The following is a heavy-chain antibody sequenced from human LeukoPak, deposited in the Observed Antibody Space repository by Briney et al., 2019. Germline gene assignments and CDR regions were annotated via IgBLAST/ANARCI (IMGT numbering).Heavy chain of an antibody. D-gene: IGHD3-10*01. CDR2: ISSSSSYI. CDR1: GFTFSSYS. V-gene: IGHV3-21*01. J-gene: IGHJ4*02. CDR3: AREHSLYGSGSYHNY. Sequence: PGGSLRLSCAASGFTFSSYSMNWVRQAPGKGLEWVSSISSSSSYIYYADSVKGRFTISRDNAKNSLYLQMNSLRAEDTAVYYCAREHSLYGSGSYHNYWGQGTLVTVSS.